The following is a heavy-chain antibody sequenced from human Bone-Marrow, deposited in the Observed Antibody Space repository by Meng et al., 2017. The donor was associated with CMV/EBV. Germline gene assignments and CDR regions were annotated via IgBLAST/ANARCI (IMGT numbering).Heavy chain of an antibody. Sequence: SETLSLTCAVYGGSFSGYYRSWIRQPPGKGLEWIGEINHSGSTNYNPSLKSRVTISVDTSKNQFSLKLSSVTAADTAVYYCARGGWIQLVYRYYYYGMDVWGQGTTVTVSS. CDR3: ARGGWIQLVYRYYYYGMDV. V-gene: IGHV4-34*01. CDR2: INHSGST. J-gene: IGHJ6*02. D-gene: IGHD5-18*01. CDR1: GGSFSGYY.